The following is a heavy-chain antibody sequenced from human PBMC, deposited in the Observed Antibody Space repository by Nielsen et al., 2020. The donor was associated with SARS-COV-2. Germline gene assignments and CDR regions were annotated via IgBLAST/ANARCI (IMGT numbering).Heavy chain of an antibody. CDR2: IKSQSHGSST. Sequence: WIRQPPGKGLEYVATIKSQSHGSSTSYISSVRGRFTISRDNSKNILYLQMNSLRAEDTAVYYCARPANDFWSGYYAGSYYYYGMDVWGQGTTVTVSS. CDR3: ARPANDFWSGYYAGSYYYYGMDV. J-gene: IGHJ6*02. D-gene: IGHD3-3*01. V-gene: IGHV3-64*01.